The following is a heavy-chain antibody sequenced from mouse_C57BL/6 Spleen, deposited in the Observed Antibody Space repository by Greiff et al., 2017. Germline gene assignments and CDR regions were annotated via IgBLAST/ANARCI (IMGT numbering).Heavy chain of an antibody. D-gene: IGHD2-1*01. CDR1: GYTFTDYY. CDR3: AGKEGNRNFVVGYFDV. Sequence: QVQLQQSGAELVRPGASVKLSCKASGYTFTDYYINWVKQRPGQGLEWIARIYPGSGNTYYNEKFKGKATLTAEKSSSTAYMQLSSLTSEDSAVYFCAGKEGNRNFVVGYFDVWGTGTTVTVSS. V-gene: IGHV1-76*01. J-gene: IGHJ1*03. CDR2: IYPGSGNT.